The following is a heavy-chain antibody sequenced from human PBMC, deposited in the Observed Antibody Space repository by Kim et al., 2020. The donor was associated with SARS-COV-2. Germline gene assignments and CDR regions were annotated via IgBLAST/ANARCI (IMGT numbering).Heavy chain of an antibody. V-gene: IGHV3-15*01. D-gene: IGHD6-19*01. CDR1: GFTFSNAR. CDR2: IRSHTAGGNK. J-gene: IGHJ6*01. Sequence: GGSLRLSCAASGFTFSNARLRWVRQAPGKGLEWVARIRSHTAGGNKDYAATVQFSITIDSADSTHLLHLHMHSLKSKATAYYSCTTARGICGWYTGVYYG. CDR3: TTARGICGWYTGVYYG.